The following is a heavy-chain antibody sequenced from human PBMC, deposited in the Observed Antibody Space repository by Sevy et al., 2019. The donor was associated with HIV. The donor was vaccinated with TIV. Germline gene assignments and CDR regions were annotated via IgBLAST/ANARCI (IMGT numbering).Heavy chain of an antibody. CDR2: ISGSGGST. CDR3: AKDDDILTGYQYYFDY. D-gene: IGHD3-9*01. Sequence: GGSLRLSCAASGFTFSSYAMSWARQAPGKGLEWVSAISGSGGSTYYADSVKGRFTISRDNSKNTLYLQMNSLRAEDTAVYYCAKDDDILTGYQYYFDYWGQGTLVTVSS. J-gene: IGHJ4*02. V-gene: IGHV3-23*01. CDR1: GFTFSSYA.